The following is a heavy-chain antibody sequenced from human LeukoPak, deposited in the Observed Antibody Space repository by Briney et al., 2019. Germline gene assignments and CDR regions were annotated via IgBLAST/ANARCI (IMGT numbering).Heavy chain of an antibody. J-gene: IGHJ4*02. V-gene: IGHV3-30*18. D-gene: IGHD2-2*01. Sequence: GGSLRLSCAASGFTFSSYGMHWVRQAPGKGLEWVAVISYDGRNKHYPDSVKGRFTISRDISTDTLWLQMDSLRTEDTAVYYCAKGPLRGTAAAIDYWGQGTLVTVSS. CDR1: GFTFSSYG. CDR3: AKGPLRGTAAAIDY. CDR2: ISYDGRNK.